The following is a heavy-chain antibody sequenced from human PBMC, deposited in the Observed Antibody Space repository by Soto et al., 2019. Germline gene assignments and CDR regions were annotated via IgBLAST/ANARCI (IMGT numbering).Heavy chain of an antibody. CDR3: AIGYYFDAFDI. CDR2: ISSSSSTI. J-gene: IGHJ3*02. D-gene: IGHD3-22*01. V-gene: IGHV3-48*01. Sequence: PGGSLRLSCAAAGFTFSSYAMSWVRQAPGKGLEWVSYISSSSSTIYYADSVKGRFTISRDNAKNSLYLQMNSLRAEDTAVYYCAIGYYFDAFDIWGQGTMVTVSS. CDR1: GFTFSSYA.